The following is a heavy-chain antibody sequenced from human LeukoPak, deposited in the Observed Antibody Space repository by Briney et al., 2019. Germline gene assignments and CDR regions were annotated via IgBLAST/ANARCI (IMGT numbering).Heavy chain of an antibody. CDR2: ISSSSSYI. Sequence: GGSLRLSCAASGFTFSSYSMNWVRQAPGKGLEWVSSISSSSSYIYYADSVKGRFTISRDNVKNSLYLQMNSLRAEDTAVYYCARESSSSWTLVGWGQGTLVTVSS. J-gene: IGHJ4*02. D-gene: IGHD6-13*01. CDR3: ARESSSSWTLVG. V-gene: IGHV3-21*01. CDR1: GFTFSSYS.